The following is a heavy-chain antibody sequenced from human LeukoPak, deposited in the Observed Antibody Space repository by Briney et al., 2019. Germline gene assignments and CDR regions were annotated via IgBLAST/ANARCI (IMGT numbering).Heavy chain of an antibody. D-gene: IGHD3-16*01. V-gene: IGHV1-18*01. CDR1: GYTFISYG. CDR3: AREGGVRPTAPPDYYSYQMDV. J-gene: IGHJ6*03. Sequence: ASVKVSCKASGYTFISYGITWVRQAPGQGLDWIGWISPYTTKTNYAQSLQGRDNMTPNTSTSTAYMALRSLRSDDTAVYYCAREGGVRPTAPPDYYSYQMDVWGKGTTVTVSS. CDR2: ISPYTTKT.